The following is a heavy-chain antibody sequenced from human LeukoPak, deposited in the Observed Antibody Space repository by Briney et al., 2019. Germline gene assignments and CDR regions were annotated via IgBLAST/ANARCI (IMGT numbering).Heavy chain of an antibody. Sequence: ASVKVSCKVSGYTLTELSMHWVRQAPGKGLEWMGGFDPEDGETIYAQKFQGRVTMTEDTSTGTAYMELSSLRSEDTAVYYCATSLGKLWPSGVYDAFDIWGQGTMVTVSS. J-gene: IGHJ3*02. D-gene: IGHD6-13*01. V-gene: IGHV1-24*01. CDR1: GYTLTELS. CDR3: ATSLGKLWPSGVYDAFDI. CDR2: FDPEDGET.